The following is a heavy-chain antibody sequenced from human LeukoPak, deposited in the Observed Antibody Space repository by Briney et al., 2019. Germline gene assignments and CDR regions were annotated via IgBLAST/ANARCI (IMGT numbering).Heavy chain of an antibody. D-gene: IGHD3-22*01. Sequence: ASVKVSCKAAGGTFRSYAISWVRQAPGQGLEWMGWISAYNGNTNYAQKLQGRVTMTTDTSTSTAYMELRSLRSDDTAVYYCARDFIKSSYYYDSSDTFDIWGQGTMVTVSS. J-gene: IGHJ3*02. CDR1: GGTFRSYA. CDR2: ISAYNGNT. V-gene: IGHV1-18*01. CDR3: ARDFIKSSYYYDSSDTFDI.